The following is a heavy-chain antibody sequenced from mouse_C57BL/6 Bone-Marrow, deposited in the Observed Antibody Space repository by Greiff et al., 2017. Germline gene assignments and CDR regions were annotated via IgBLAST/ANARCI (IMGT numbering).Heavy chain of an antibody. V-gene: IGHV1-64*01. Sequence: QVQLQQPGAELVKPGASVKLSCKASGYTFTSYWMHWVKQRPGQGLEWIGMIHPNSGSTNYNEKFKSKATLTVVKSSSPAYMQLSSLTSEDSAVYYYATPDGYYVAWFAYWGQGTLVTVSA. D-gene: IGHD2-3*01. CDR1: GYTFTSYW. J-gene: IGHJ3*01. CDR2: IHPNSGST. CDR3: ATPDGYYVAWFAY.